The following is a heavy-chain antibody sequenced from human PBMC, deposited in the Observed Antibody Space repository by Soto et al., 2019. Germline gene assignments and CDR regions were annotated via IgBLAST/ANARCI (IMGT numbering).Heavy chain of an antibody. V-gene: IGHV1-3*01. CDR3: AREGMYYDIQGPFDY. D-gene: IGHD3-9*01. CDR2: INAGNGNT. CDR1: GYTFTSYA. Sequence: QVQLVQSGAEVKKPGASVKVSCKASGYTFTSYAMHWVRQAPGQRLEWMGWINAGNGNTKYSQKFQGRVTIIRDTSASTAYMELSSLRSEDTAVYYCAREGMYYDIQGPFDYWGQGTLVTVSS. J-gene: IGHJ4*02.